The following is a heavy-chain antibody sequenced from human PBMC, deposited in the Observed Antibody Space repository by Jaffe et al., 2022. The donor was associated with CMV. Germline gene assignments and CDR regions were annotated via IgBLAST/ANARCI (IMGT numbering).Heavy chain of an antibody. CDR2: ISSSGSTI. J-gene: IGHJ4*02. Sequence: EVQLVESGGGLVQPGGSLRLSCAASGFTFSSYEMNWVRQAPGKGLEWVSYISSSGSTIYYADSVKGRFTISRDNAKNSLYLQMNSLRAEDTAVYYCARDGPLGRADYWGQGTLVTVSS. D-gene: IGHD3-10*01. V-gene: IGHV3-48*03. CDR3: ARDGPLGRADY. CDR1: GFTFSSYE.